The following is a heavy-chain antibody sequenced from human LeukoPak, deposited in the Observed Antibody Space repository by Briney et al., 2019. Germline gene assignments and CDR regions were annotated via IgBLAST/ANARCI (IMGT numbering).Heavy chain of an antibody. Sequence: SETLSLTCTVSGGSISSYYWSWIRQPPGKGLEWIGEINHSGSTNYNPSLKSRVTISVDTSKNQFSLKLSSVTAADTAVYYCARGPYSSGWYHYWYFDLWGRGTLVTVSS. J-gene: IGHJ2*01. CDR1: GGSISSYY. D-gene: IGHD6-19*01. CDR2: INHSGST. V-gene: IGHV4-34*01. CDR3: ARGPYSSGWYHYWYFDL.